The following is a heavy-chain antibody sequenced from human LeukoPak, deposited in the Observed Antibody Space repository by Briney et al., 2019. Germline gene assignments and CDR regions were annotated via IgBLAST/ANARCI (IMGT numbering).Heavy chain of an antibody. CDR3: TRDPNYDYVWGSPSYYYYYMDV. D-gene: IGHD3-16*01. Sequence: GGSLRLSCTGSGFTSGDYAMSCVRQAPGKGLEGVGFVRSKAYGGTTEYAASVKGRFTISRDDSKSIAYLQMNSLKTEDTAVYYCTRDPNYDYVWGSPSYYYYYMDVWGKGTTVTVSS. V-gene: IGHV3-49*04. CDR2: VRSKAYGGTT. CDR1: GFTSGDYA. J-gene: IGHJ6*03.